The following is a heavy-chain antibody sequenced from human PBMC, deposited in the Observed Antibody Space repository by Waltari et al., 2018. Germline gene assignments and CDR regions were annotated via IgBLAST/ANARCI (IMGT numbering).Heavy chain of an antibody. CDR1: GGSISSYY. V-gene: IGHV4-4*09. J-gene: IGHJ4*02. CDR3: ARVGAAAQKGLDY. CDR2: IYTSGST. Sequence: QVQLQESGPGLVKPSETLSLTCTVSGGSISSYYWSWIRQPPGKGLEWIGYIYTSGSTNYNPSRKSRVTISVDTSKNQFSLKLSSVTAADTAVYYCARVGAAAQKGLDYWGQGTLVTVSS. D-gene: IGHD2-15*01.